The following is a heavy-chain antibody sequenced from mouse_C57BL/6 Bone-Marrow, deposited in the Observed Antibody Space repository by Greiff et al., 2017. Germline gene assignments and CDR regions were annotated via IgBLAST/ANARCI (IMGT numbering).Heavy chain of an antibody. Sequence: EVQVVESGGGLVKPGGSLKLSCAASGFTFSSYTMSWVRQTPEKRLEWVATISGGGGNTYYPDSVKGRFTISRDNATNTLYLQMSSLRSEDTALYYCARQRGAMDYWGQGTSVTVSS. V-gene: IGHV5-9*01. CDR1: GFTFSSYT. J-gene: IGHJ4*01. CDR3: ARQRGAMDY. CDR2: ISGGGGNT.